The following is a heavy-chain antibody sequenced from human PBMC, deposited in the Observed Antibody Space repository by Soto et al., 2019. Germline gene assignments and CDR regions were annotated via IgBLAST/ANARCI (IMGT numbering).Heavy chain of an antibody. CDR2: INSDGSST. CDR1: GFTFSSYW. V-gene: IGHV3-74*01. Sequence: GGSLRLSCAASGFTFSSYWMHWVRQAPGKGLVWVSRINSDGSSTSYADSVKGRFTISRDNAKNTLYLQMNSLRAEDTAVYYCALSSSTLYYYFMYVWGQGSTVTVSS. J-gene: IGHJ6*03. CDR3: ALSSSTLYYYFMYV.